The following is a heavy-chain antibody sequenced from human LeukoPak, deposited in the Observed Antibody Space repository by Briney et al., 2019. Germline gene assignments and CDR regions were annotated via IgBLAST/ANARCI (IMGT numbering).Heavy chain of an antibody. V-gene: IGHV3-72*01. CDR1: GFTVRDHY. J-gene: IGHJ4*02. Sequence: GGSLRLSCAGSGFTVRDHYMDWVRQAPGKGLEWVGRSRSKGTGYSTEYAASVRGRFTISRDDSETSLYLQMNSLKTEDTAVYYCTRGNGYDWRSFDCWGQGVLVTVSS. CDR3: TRGNGYDWRSFDC. D-gene: IGHD5-12*01. CDR2: SRSKGTGYST.